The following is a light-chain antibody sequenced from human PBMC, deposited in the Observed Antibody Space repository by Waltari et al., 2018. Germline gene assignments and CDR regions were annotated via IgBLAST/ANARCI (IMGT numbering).Light chain of an antibody. CDR1: QDIGHH. Sequence: DIQMTQSPSSLPASVGDRVTLTCQASQDIGHHLNWYQQKPGKAPRLLVYDASNLQTGVPSTFSGSGSGTDFTFTISSLQPEDFATYYCQHYNNLPPGITFGPGTKVDI. J-gene: IGKJ3*01. V-gene: IGKV1-33*01. CDR2: DAS. CDR3: QHYNNLPPGIT.